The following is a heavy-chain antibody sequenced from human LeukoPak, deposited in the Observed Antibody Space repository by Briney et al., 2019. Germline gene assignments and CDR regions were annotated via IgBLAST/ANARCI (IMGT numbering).Heavy chain of an antibody. CDR1: GFTFSTYS. Sequence: PGGSLRLSCSASGFTFSTYSMTWVRQAPGKGLEWVSAISGSGGRTYYADSVKGRFTISRDNSMDTLYLQMNSLRADDTAVYYCARQKGGYYDFWSGYFHYYYGMDVWGQGTTVTVSS. V-gene: IGHV3-23*01. D-gene: IGHD3-3*01. CDR3: ARQKGGYYDFWSGYFHYYYGMDV. CDR2: ISGSGGRT. J-gene: IGHJ6*02.